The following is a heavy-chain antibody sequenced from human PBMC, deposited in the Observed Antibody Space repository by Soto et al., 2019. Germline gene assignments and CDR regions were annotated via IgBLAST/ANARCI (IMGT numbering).Heavy chain of an antibody. J-gene: IGHJ4*02. Sequence: SETMSLSCRVAGDSMTRNDVSWIRQSPGKGLEWLAFIHNGRTTNYNPSLVGRVSISVDTSKSQLSLNLNSVTAADTAVYYCARTLSGGFDYWGQGTLVTVS. CDR1: GDSMTRND. CDR3: ARTLSGGFDY. CDR2: IHNGRTT. V-gene: IGHV4-59*01.